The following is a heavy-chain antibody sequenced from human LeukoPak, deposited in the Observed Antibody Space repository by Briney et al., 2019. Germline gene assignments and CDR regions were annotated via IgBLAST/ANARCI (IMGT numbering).Heavy chain of an antibody. Sequence: GGSLRLSCTASGFTFSTYAMHWVRQAPGKGLEWVAVISYDGGNKYYVDSVRGRFTISRDNYKNTLSPQMNSLRTEDTAVYYCARDVTSSILDVWAKGTTVTVSS. CDR1: GFTFSTYA. CDR3: ARDVTSSILDV. V-gene: IGHV3-30-3*01. CDR2: ISYDGGNK. J-gene: IGHJ6*04. D-gene: IGHD2-2*01.